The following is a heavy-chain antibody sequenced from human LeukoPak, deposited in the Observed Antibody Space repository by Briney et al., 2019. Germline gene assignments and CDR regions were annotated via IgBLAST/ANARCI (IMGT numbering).Heavy chain of an antibody. CDR3: ARGGIQLWLNYYYYYMDV. D-gene: IGHD5-18*01. CDR2: INTDGSST. Sequence: GGSLRLSCAASGFAFSSYWMHWARQAPGKGLVWVSRINTDGSSTSYADSVKGRFTISRDNAKNTLYLQMNSLRAEDTAVYYCARGGIQLWLNYYYYYMDVWGKGTTVTVSS. CDR1: GFAFSSYW. V-gene: IGHV3-74*01. J-gene: IGHJ6*03.